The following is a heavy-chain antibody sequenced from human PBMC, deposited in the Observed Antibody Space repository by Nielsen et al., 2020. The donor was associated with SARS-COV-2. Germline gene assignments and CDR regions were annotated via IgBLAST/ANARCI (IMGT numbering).Heavy chain of an antibody. V-gene: IGHV5-51*01. J-gene: IGHJ4*02. D-gene: IGHD3-16*01. Sequence: GESLKISCEASGYSFSSYWIAWVRQRPGKGLEWMGIIYPGDSETKYSPSFQGQVTMSVDKSLGTAYLQWRTLKASDTAMYYCARRHMIPFGAGTYHFDFWGQGTLVTVSS. CDR1: GYSFSSYW. CDR2: IYPGDSET. CDR3: ARRHMIPFGAGTYHFDF.